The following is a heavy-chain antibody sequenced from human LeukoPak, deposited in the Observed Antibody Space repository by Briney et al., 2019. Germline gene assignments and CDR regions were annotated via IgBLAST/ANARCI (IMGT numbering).Heavy chain of an antibody. CDR3: ARYCTSTSCDSHYYGMDV. V-gene: IGHV3-23*01. CDR2: ISVSGGST. D-gene: IGHD2-2*01. J-gene: IGHJ6*02. Sequence: GGSLRLSCAASGFTFNTYAMNWVRQAPGKGLEWVSAISVSGGSTYYADSVKGRSTITRDNSKNMVFLQINSLRADDTALYYCARYCTSTSCDSHYYGMDVWGQGTTVTVSS. CDR1: GFTFNTYA.